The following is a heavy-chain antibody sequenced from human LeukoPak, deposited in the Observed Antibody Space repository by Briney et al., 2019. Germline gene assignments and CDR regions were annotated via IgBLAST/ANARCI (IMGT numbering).Heavy chain of an antibody. V-gene: IGHV3-30-3*01. D-gene: IGHD5-18*01. Sequence: PGGSLRLSCAASGFTFSSYAMHWVRQAPGKGLEWVAVISYDGSNKYYADSVKGRFTISRDNSKNTLYLQMNSLRAEDTAVYYCARGGSYGALYYFDYWGQGTLVTVSS. J-gene: IGHJ4*02. CDR3: ARGGSYGALYYFDY. CDR2: ISYDGSNK. CDR1: GFTFSSYA.